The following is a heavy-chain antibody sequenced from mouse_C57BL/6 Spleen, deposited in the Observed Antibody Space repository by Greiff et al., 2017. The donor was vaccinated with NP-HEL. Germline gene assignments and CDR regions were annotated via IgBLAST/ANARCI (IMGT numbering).Heavy chain of an antibody. Sequence: QVQLQQPGAELVKPGASVKLSCKASGYTFTSYWMQWVKQRPGQGLEWIREIDPSDSYTNYNQKFKGKATLTVDTSSSTAYMQLSSLTSEDSAVYYCARGKYYYGSSSYAMDYWGQGTSVTVSS. D-gene: IGHD1-1*01. CDR1: GYTFTSYW. CDR2: IDPSDSYT. V-gene: IGHV1-50*01. J-gene: IGHJ4*01. CDR3: ARGKYYYGSSSYAMDY.